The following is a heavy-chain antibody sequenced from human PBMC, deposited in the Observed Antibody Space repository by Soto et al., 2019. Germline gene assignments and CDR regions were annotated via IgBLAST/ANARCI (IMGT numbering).Heavy chain of an antibody. J-gene: IGHJ5*02. CDR2: MSFDGSNK. CDR3: VSDDAHPGAWAS. D-gene: IGHD4-17*01. CDR1: GFPFSSHA. Sequence: QVQLVESGGGVVQPGRSLRLSCATSGFPFSSHALHWVRQAPGKGLEWVAFMSFDGSNKYYADSVKGRFTISRDISKNPLHLEMNRLRGADPAVSSCVSDDAHPGAWASWGQGPPVPVSS. V-gene: IGHV3-30*03.